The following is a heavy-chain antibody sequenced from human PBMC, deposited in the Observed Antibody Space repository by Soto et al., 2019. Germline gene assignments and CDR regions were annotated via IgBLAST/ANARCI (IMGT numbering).Heavy chain of an antibody. J-gene: IGHJ4*02. Sequence: GGSLRLSCAASGFTFSNYWMHWVRQVPGKGLVWVSRISGDVSSRDYADSVKGRFTSSRDNAKNTLYLQMNSLRAEDTAVYYCARGIGYSAQDYWGQGTLVTISS. CDR2: ISGDVSSR. CDR1: GFTFSNYW. CDR3: ARGIGYSAQDY. D-gene: IGHD1-1*01. V-gene: IGHV3-74*01.